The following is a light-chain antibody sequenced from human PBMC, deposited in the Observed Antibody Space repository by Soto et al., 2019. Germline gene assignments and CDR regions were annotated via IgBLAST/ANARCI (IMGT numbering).Light chain of an antibody. CDR3: QQYGSSGT. Sequence: EIVLTQFPWRVRLSPGESATLSCRASQSVSNNYLAWYQQKPGQAPRLLIYGASNRATGIPDRFSGSGSWTDFTLTISRLEPEDFAVYYCQQYGSSGTFGQGTKVDIK. CDR1: QSVSNNY. J-gene: IGKJ1*01. CDR2: GAS. V-gene: IGKV3-20*01.